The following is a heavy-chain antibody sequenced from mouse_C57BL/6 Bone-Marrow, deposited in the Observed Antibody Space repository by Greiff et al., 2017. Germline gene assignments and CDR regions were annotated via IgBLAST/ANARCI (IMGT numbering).Heavy chain of an antibody. D-gene: IGHD1-1*01. J-gene: IGHJ2*01. CDR1: GFTFSSYG. Sequence: EVMLVESGGDLVKPGGSLKLSCAASGFTFSSYGMSWVRQTPDKRLEWVATISSGGSYTYYPDRVKGRFTISRDNAKNTLYLQMSSLKSEDTAMYYCARCTVVAPYFDYWGQGTTLTVSS. CDR3: ARCTVVAPYFDY. CDR2: ISSGGSYT. V-gene: IGHV5-6*02.